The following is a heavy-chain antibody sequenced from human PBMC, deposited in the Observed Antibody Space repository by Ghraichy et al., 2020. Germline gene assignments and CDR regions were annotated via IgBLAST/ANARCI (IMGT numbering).Heavy chain of an antibody. CDR1: GFTFSSYA. J-gene: IGHJ5*02. D-gene: IGHD3-3*01. CDR2: ISGSGGST. Sequence: GGSLRLSCAASGFTFSSYAMSWVRQAPGKGLEWVSAISGSGGSTYYADSVKGRFTISRDNSKNTLYLQMNSLRAEDTAVYYCAKDFGLSNDWIGWFDPWGQGTLVTVSS. CDR3: AKDFGLSNDWIGWFDP. V-gene: IGHV3-23*01.